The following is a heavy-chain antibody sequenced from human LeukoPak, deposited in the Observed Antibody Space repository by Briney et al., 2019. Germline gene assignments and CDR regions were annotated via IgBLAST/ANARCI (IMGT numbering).Heavy chain of an antibody. J-gene: IGHJ4*02. CDR3: ARSISDSSGYYCPDY. D-gene: IGHD3-22*01. Sequence: ALVKPTQTLSLTCTFSGFSLSISRMCVSWIRQPPGEALEWLARIDWDDDKYYSTSLKTRLTISKDTSKNQVVLTMTNMDPVDTATYYCARSISDSSGYYCPDYWGQGTLVTVSS. CDR1: GFSLSISRMC. V-gene: IGHV2-70*11. CDR2: IDWDDDK.